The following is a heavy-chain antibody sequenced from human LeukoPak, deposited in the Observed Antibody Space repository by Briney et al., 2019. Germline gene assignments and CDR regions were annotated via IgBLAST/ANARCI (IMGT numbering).Heavy chain of an antibody. CDR2: IYSGGST. CDR1: GFTVSNNY. V-gene: IGHV3-66*04. Sequence: GGSLRLSCAASGFTVSNNYMSWVRQAPGKGLEWVSMIYSGGSTYYADSVKGRFTISRDNSKNTLDLQMNSLRAEDTAVYYCARRGHGYGSPFDYWGPGTLVTVSS. J-gene: IGHJ4*02. CDR3: ARRGHGYGSPFDY. D-gene: IGHD5-18*01.